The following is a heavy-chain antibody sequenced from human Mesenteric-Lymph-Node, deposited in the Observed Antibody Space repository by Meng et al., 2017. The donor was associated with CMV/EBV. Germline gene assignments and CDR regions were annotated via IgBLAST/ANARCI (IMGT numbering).Heavy chain of an antibody. Sequence: SVKVSCKASGDTSRTYGIGWVRQAPGQGLEWMGGIIPLLSITNDAQNFQGRVTFTADKSTSTAYMELSSLKYGDTAMYYCARYDFLNGINWFDPWGQGTLVTVSS. V-gene: IGHV1-69*10. CDR2: IIPLLSIT. D-gene: IGHD3-3*01. J-gene: IGHJ5*02. CDR3: ARYDFLNGINWFDP. CDR1: GDTSRTYG.